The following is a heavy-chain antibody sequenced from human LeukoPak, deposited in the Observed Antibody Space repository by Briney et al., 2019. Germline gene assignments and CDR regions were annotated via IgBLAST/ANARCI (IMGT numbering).Heavy chain of an antibody. CDR1: GYTFTSYA. Sequence: GASVKVSCKASGYTFTSYAMHWVRQAPGQRLEWMGWINAGNGNTKYSQKFQGRVTITRDTSASTAYMELSSLRSEDTAVYYCARSRQRYSSSLADLDYWGQGTLVTVSS. CDR3: ARSRQRYSSSLADLDY. D-gene: IGHD6-6*01. CDR2: INAGNGNT. V-gene: IGHV1-3*01. J-gene: IGHJ4*02.